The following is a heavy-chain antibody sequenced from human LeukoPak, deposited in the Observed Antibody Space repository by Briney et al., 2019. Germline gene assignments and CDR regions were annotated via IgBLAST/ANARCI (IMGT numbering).Heavy chain of an antibody. D-gene: IGHD2-8*01. V-gene: IGHV3-21*01. J-gene: IGHJ1*01. CDR2: ISSSSSYI. CDR1: GFTFSSYS. Sequence: PGGSLRLSCAASGFTFSSYSMNWVRQAPGKGLEWVSPISSSSSYIYYADSVKGRFTISRDNAKNSLYLQMNSLRAEDTAVYYCAGGQEYCTNGVCSSAEYFQHWGQGTLVTVSS. CDR3: AGGQEYCTNGVCSSAEYFQH.